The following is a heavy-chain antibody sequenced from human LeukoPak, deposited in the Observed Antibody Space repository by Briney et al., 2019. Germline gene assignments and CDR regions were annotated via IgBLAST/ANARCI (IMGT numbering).Heavy chain of an antibody. D-gene: IGHD5-18*01. Sequence: GGSLRLSCAASEFTFSSYSMNWVRQAPGKGLEWVSSISSSSSYIYYADSVKGRFTISRDNAKNSLYLQMNSLRAEDTAVYYCAGGTPGGYSHGYYWGQGTLVTVSS. J-gene: IGHJ4*02. CDR1: EFTFSSYS. CDR3: AGGTPGGYSHGYY. V-gene: IGHV3-21*01. CDR2: ISSSSSYI.